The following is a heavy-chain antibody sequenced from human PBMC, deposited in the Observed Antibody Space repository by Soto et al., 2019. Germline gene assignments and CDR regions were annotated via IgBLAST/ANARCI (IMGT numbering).Heavy chain of an antibody. V-gene: IGHV3-30-3*01. D-gene: IGHD6-6*01. Sequence: PGGSLRLSCAASGFTLSSYTMHWVRQAPGKGLEWVAVMSKGGSSNYADSVKGRFTISRDISKNTLYLQVNSLRAEDTAVYYCAREVDYSSAYGISPSFDYWGHGTLVTVSS. J-gene: IGHJ4*01. CDR2: MSKGGSS. CDR3: AREVDYSSAYGISPSFDY. CDR1: GFTLSSYT.